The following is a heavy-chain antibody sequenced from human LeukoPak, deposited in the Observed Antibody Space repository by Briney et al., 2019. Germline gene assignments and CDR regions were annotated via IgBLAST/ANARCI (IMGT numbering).Heavy chain of an antibody. Sequence: ASVKVSCKASGYTFTSYDINWVRQATGQGLEWMGWMNPNSGNTGCAQKFQGRVTMTRNTSISTAYMELSSLRSEDTAVYYCARTDYYDSSGYYYVGSPYWGQGTLVTVSS. CDR2: MNPNSGNT. V-gene: IGHV1-8*01. J-gene: IGHJ4*02. D-gene: IGHD3-22*01. CDR1: GYTFTSYD. CDR3: ARTDYYDSSGYYYVGSPY.